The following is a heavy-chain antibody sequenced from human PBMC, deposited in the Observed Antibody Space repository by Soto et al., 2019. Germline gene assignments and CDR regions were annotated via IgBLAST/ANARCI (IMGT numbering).Heavy chain of an antibody. J-gene: IGHJ4*02. V-gene: IGHV3-21*01. CDR2: ISSSSSYI. CDR3: SSAYYDILTGYYPLDY. D-gene: IGHD3-9*01. Sequence: GGSLRLSCAASGFTFSSYSMNWVRQAPGKGLEWVSSISSSSSYIYYADSVKGRFTISRDNAKNSLYLQMNSLRAEDKAVDYCSSAYYDILTGYYPLDYWGQGTLVTVSS. CDR1: GFTFSSYS.